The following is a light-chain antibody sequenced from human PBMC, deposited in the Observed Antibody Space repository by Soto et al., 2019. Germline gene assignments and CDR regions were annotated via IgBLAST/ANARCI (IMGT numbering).Light chain of an antibody. J-gene: IGKJ2*01. Sequence: PGDRATLSCRASQSVRSSFFAWYQQKPGQAPRLLIYDVSIRATGTPDRFSGSGSGTDFTLTINRLEPEDFAMYYCQQYEDSVLYTFGQGTKLEI. V-gene: IGKV3-20*01. CDR3: QQYEDSVLYT. CDR1: QSVRSSF. CDR2: DVS.